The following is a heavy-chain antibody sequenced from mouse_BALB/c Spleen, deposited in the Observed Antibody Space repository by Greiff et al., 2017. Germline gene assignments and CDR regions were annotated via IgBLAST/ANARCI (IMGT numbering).Heavy chain of an antibody. V-gene: IGHV14-1*02. CDR1: GFNIKDYY. D-gene: IGHD2-10*02. CDR2: IDPENGNT. Sequence: VHLQQSGAELVRPGALVKLSCKASGFNIKDYYMHWVKQRPEQGLEWIGWIDPENGNTIYDPKFPGKASITADTSSNTAYLQLSSLTSEDTAVYYCARAGYGNSFAYWGQGTLVTVSA. J-gene: IGHJ3*01. CDR3: ARAGYGNSFAY.